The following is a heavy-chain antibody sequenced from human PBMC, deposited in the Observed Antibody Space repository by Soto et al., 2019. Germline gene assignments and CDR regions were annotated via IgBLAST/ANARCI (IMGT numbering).Heavy chain of an antibody. CDR1: GYTFTGYY. D-gene: IGHD6-13*01. J-gene: IGHJ3*02. CDR3: ARAPSLAAAGSYDAFGI. V-gene: IGHV1-2*04. Sequence: ASVKVSCPASGYTFTGYYMHWVRQAPGQGLAWMGWINPNSGGTNYAQKFQGWVTMTRDTSISTAYMELSRLRSDDTAVYYCARAPSLAAAGSYDAFGIWGQGTMVTVSS. CDR2: INPNSGGT.